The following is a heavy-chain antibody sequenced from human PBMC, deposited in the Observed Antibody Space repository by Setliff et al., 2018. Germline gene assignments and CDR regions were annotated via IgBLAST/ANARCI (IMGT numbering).Heavy chain of an antibody. D-gene: IGHD3-3*01. CDR3: VRPTWAGEVSSPFAFWFES. CDR1: GGSITSRSYY. V-gene: IGHV4-39*01. J-gene: IGHJ5*01. CDR2: IYYSGTT. Sequence: NPSETLSLTCSVSGGSITSRSYYWGWIRQSPGKGLEWLGTIYYSGTTYYNSSLRSRVSISTDTSENEFSLRLSSVTAADTAVYYCVRPTWAGEVSSPFAFWFESWGQGTLVTVSS.